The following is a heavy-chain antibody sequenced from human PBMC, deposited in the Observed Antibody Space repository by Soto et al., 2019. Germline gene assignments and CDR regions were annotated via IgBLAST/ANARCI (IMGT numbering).Heavy chain of an antibody. CDR3: AREGYCSSTSCYDFYYYYYMDV. J-gene: IGHJ6*03. Sequence: ASVKVSCKASGYTFTKYFIHWVRQAPGQSLEWMGWISAGNGNTKYSQKFQGRVTITRDTSASTAYMELSSLRSEDTAVYYCAREGYCSSTSCYDFYYYYYMDVWGKGTTVTVSS. V-gene: IGHV1-3*01. CDR1: GYTFTKYF. CDR2: ISAGNGNT. D-gene: IGHD2-2*01.